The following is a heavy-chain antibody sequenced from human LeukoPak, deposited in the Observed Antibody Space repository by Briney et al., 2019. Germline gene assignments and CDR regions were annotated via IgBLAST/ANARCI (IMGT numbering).Heavy chain of an antibody. J-gene: IGHJ5*02. V-gene: IGHV4-34*01. CDR1: GGSFSGYY. CDR2: INHSGST. Sequence: SETLSLTCAVYGGSFSGYYWSWIRQPPGKGLEWIGEINHSGSTNYNPSLKSRVTISVDTSKNQFSLKLSSVTAADTAVYYCARALSRRKYYYGTNWFDPWGQGTLVTVSS. CDR3: ARALSRRKYYYGTNWFDP. D-gene: IGHD3-10*01.